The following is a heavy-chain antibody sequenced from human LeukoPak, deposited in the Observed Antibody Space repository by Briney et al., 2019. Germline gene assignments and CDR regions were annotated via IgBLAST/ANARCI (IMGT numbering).Heavy chain of an antibody. Sequence: SSETLSLTCTVSGGSISSYYLSWIRQPPGKGLEWIGYIYYSGSTNYNPSLKSRVTISVDTSKNQFSLKLSSVTAADTAVYYCAGSSSWYMASSFDYWGQGTLVTVSS. CDR2: IYYSGST. CDR3: AGSSSWYMASSFDY. CDR1: GGSISSYY. J-gene: IGHJ4*02. V-gene: IGHV4-59*01. D-gene: IGHD6-13*01.